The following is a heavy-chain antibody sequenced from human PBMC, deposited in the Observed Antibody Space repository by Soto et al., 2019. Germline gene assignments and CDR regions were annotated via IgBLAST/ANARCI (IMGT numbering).Heavy chain of an antibody. CDR2: IRSKPNSYAT. CDR1: GFAFSGSA. V-gene: IGHV3-73*02. J-gene: IGHJ6*02. CDR3: TGGENDYNYYYYFPMDV. D-gene: IGHD4-4*01. Sequence: EVQLVESGGGLVQPGGSLKLSCAASGFAFSGSAMHWVRQASGKGLEWVGRIRSKPNSYATAYAASVKGSFTVSRDDSKNILYLQMNSLKTEDTAVYYCTGGENDYNYYYYFPMDVWGQGTTVTVSS.